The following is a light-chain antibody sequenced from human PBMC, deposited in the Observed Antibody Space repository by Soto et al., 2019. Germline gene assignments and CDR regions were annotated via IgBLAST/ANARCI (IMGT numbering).Light chain of an antibody. Sequence: EVVLTQSPGTLSLSPGARATLSCRASQSVSDNHLAWYQQKGGQAPRLLIHGASTRATGVPERFSGSGSGTEFTLTISSLQSEDFAVYYCQQYKNWPPLTFGGGTKVEIK. CDR1: QSVSDNH. CDR3: QQYKNWPPLT. V-gene: IGKV3D-15*01. J-gene: IGKJ4*01. CDR2: GAS.